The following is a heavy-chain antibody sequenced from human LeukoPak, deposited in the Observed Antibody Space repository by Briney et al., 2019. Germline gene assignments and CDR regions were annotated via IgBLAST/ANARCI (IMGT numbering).Heavy chain of an antibody. J-gene: IGHJ3*02. CDR1: GDSVSSNSAA. Sequence: SQTLSLTCAISGDSVSSNSAAWNWIRQSTSRGLEWLGRTYYRSKWCNDYAVSVKSRLTINPDTSKNQFSLQLNSVTPEDTAVYYCAREKNILLWFGEFDAFDIWGQGTVVTVSS. V-gene: IGHV6-1*01. D-gene: IGHD3-10*01. CDR3: AREKNILLWFGEFDAFDI. CDR2: TYYRSKWCN.